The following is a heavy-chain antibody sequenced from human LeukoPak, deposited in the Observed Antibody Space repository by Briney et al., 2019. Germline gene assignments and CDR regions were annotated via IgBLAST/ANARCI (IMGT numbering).Heavy chain of an antibody. J-gene: IGHJ6*02. CDR1: GFTFDDYA. CDR3: AKDSSRLLLDSSGYYYGSYFYYYYYGMDV. CDR2: ISWNSGSI. D-gene: IGHD3-22*01. V-gene: IGHV3-9*01. Sequence: GRSLRLSCAASGFTFDDYAMHWVRQAPGKGLEWVSGISWNSGSIGYADSVKGRFTISRDNAKNSLYLQMNSLRAEDTALYYCAKDSSRLLLDSSGYYYGSYFYYYYYGMDVWGQGTTVTVSS.